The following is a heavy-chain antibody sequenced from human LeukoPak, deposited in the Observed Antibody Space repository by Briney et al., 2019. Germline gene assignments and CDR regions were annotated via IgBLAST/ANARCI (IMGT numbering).Heavy chain of an antibody. D-gene: IGHD6-13*01. CDR2: IYYSGST. CDR3: ARAGIAAARPAGWFDP. V-gene: IGHV4-39*07. CDR1: GGSVGSSSYY. J-gene: IGHJ5*02. Sequence: SETLSLTCGVSGGSVGSSSYYWGWIRQSPGKGLEWIGSIYYSGSTYYNPSLQSRVTISVAMSANQFSLKLISVTAADTAVYYCARAGIAAARPAGWFDPWGQGTLVTVSS.